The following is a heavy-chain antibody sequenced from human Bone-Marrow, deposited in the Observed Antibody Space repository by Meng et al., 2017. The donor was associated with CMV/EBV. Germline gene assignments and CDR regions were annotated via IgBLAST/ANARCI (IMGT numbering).Heavy chain of an antibody. V-gene: IGHV5-51*01. CDR2: IYPGDSDT. J-gene: IGHJ2*01. CDR3: AKTPDSVVVPALREDWDFDL. CDR1: GYSFTSYW. Sequence: GESLKISCKGSGYSFTSYWIGWVRQMPGKGLEWMGIIYPGDSDTRYSPSFQGQVTISADKSISTAYLQWSSLKASDTAMYYCAKTPDSVVVPALREDWDFDLWGRGTLVTVSS. D-gene: IGHD2-2*01.